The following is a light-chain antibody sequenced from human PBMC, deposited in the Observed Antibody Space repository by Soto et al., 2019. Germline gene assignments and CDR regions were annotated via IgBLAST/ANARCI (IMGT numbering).Light chain of an antibody. Sequence: DIQMTQSPSSLSASVGDRVAITCRASQNIGNYLSWYAQKPGKAPKLLIYGESSLQSGVPSRFSGSGSGTHFTLTISSLQPEDFATYYCQQSDSIPFTFRQGTKLEMK. CDR1: QNIGNY. V-gene: IGKV1-39*01. CDR3: QQSDSIPFT. CDR2: GES. J-gene: IGKJ2*01.